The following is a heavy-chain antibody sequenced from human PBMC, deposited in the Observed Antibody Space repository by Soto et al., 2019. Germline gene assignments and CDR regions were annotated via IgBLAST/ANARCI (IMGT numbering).Heavy chain of an antibody. CDR1: GFSLSNPRMG. CDR2: IFSNDEK. J-gene: IGHJ4*02. D-gene: IGHD3-22*01. CDR3: ARIQRISMIVVSKPYFDY. Sequence: SGPTLVNPTETLTLTCSVSGFSLSNPRMGVSWIRQPPGKALVWLAHIFSNDEKSYSTSLKSRLTISRDTSKSQVVLTMTNMDPVDTATYYCARIQRISMIVVSKPYFDYWGQGALVTVSS. V-gene: IGHV2-26*01.